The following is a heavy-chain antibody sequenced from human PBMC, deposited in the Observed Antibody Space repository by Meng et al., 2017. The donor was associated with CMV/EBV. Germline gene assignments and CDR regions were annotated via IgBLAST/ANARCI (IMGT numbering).Heavy chain of an antibody. CDR3: ARVWDSGWDY. D-gene: IGHD3-22*01. CDR1: GWSFSGYY. V-gene: IGHV4-34*01. CDR2: INHSGST. J-gene: IGHJ4*02. Sequence: QPHQWGAGLLKPSYTLSPSCAVHGWSFSGYYCSWIRQPPGKGLEWIGEINHSGSTNYNPSLKSRVTISVDTSKNQFSLKLSSVTAADTAVYYCARVWDSGWDYWGQGTLVTVSS.